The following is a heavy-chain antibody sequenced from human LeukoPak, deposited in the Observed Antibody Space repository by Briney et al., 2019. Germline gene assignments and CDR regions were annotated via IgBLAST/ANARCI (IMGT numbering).Heavy chain of an antibody. V-gene: IGHV3-11*01. CDR2: IPTSGISV. CDR1: GFSFSRNY. J-gene: IGHJ4*02. CDR3: TRAVGLGPGAHFDQ. Sequence: GGSLRLSCAASGFSFSRNYMSWVRQTPGKALEWISYIPTSGISVQYADSVRGRFTASRDDAKNSLHLQIDSLRVEDTAVYYCTRAVGLGPGAHFDQWGQGALVIVSS. D-gene: IGHD1-26*01.